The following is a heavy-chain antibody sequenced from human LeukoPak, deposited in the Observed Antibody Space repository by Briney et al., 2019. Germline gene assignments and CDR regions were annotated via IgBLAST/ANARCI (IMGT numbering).Heavy chain of an antibody. D-gene: IGHD6-19*01. V-gene: IGHV3-30*02. J-gene: IGHJ1*01. CDR2: IRYDGSNK. CDR3: ARGGKIALAGTRSPQYFQH. Sequence: GGSLRLSCAASGFTFSNNAMHWVRQAPGKGLEWVAFIRYDGSNKYYADSVKGRFTISRDNSKNTLYLQMNSLRPEDTAVYYCARGGKIALAGTRSPQYFQHWGQGTLVTVSS. CDR1: GFTFSNNA.